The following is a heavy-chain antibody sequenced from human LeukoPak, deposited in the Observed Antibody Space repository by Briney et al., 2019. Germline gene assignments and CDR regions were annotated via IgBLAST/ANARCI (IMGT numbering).Heavy chain of an antibody. CDR2: IKQDGSDR. J-gene: IGHJ4*02. CDR3: VRNLAVAGTCFDS. V-gene: IGHV3-7*03. D-gene: IGHD6-19*01. Sequence: GGSLRLSCVVSGLRFRNYGMHWVRQVPGTGLEWVANIKQDGSDRNYVTSVRGRFTISRDNAESSLYLQMNSLRAEDTAVYYCVRNLAVAGTCFDSWGQGTLVTVSS. CDR1: GLRFRNYG.